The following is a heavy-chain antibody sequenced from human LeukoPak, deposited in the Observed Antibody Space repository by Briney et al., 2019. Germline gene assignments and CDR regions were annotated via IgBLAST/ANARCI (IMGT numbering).Heavy chain of an antibody. CDR1: GFTFSGYS. D-gene: IGHD3-22*01. CDR2: ISSSSSTI. CDR3: ARDGPYYDSSGSRH. J-gene: IGHJ1*01. Sequence: GGSLRLSCAASGFTFSGYSMNWVRQAPGKGLEWVSYISSSSSTIYYADSVKGRFTIPRDNAKNSLYLQMNSLRAEDTAVYYCARDGPYYDSSGSRHWGQGTLVTVSS. V-gene: IGHV3-48*04.